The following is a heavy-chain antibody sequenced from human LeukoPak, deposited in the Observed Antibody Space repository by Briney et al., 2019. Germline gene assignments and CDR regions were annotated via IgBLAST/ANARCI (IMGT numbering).Heavy chain of an antibody. CDR2: INPSGGST. V-gene: IGHV1-46*01. CDR3: ARESPVHSSSWYRSYYYGMDV. Sequence: ASVRVSCKASGYTFTSYYMHWVRQAPGQGLEWMGIINPSGGSTSYAQKFQGRVTMTRDTSTSTVYMELSSLRSEDTAVYYCARESPVHSSSWYRSYYYGMDVWGQGTTVTVSS. J-gene: IGHJ6*02. CDR1: GYTFTSYY. D-gene: IGHD6-13*01.